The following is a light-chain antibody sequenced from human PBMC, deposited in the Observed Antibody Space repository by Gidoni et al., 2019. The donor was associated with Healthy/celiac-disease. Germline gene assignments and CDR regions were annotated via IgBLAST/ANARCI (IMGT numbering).Light chain of an antibody. Sequence: SYELTQPPSVSVSPGQTASITCSGDKLGDKYASWYQQKPGQSPVLDIYQDSKRPSGIPERFSGANSGNTATLTISGTQAMDEADYYCQAWDSSTVVFGGGTKLTVL. J-gene: IGLJ2*01. V-gene: IGLV3-1*01. CDR2: QDS. CDR1: KLGDKY. CDR3: QAWDSSTVV.